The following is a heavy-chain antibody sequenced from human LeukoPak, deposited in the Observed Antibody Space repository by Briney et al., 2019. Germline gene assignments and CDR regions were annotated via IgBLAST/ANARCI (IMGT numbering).Heavy chain of an antibody. Sequence: GGSLRLSCAASGFTFSSYAMSWVRQAPGKGLEWVSTFTGSGGSTYYADSVKGRFTISRDNSKNTLYLQMNSLRAEDTAVYYCAKSLRIAAPRCFDYWGQGTLVTVSS. CDR1: GFTFSSYA. D-gene: IGHD6-6*01. J-gene: IGHJ4*02. V-gene: IGHV3-23*01. CDR2: FTGSGGST. CDR3: AKSLRIAAPRCFDY.